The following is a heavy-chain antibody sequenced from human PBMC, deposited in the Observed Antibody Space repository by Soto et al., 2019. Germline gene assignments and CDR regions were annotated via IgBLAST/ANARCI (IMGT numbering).Heavy chain of an antibody. J-gene: IGHJ6*02. CDR3: ARAAPSRISSYGMDV. CDR1: GFPISSTYS. CDR2: ISHSGTT. V-gene: IGHV4-38-2*02. D-gene: IGHD6-6*01. Sequence: LSLTCLVSGFPISSTYSWGWIRQPPGKGLEWIGSISHSGTTSYSPSLTSRVSISVDTSKNQFSLNLNSVTAADTAVYYCARAAPSRISSYGMDVWGQGTTVTVSS.